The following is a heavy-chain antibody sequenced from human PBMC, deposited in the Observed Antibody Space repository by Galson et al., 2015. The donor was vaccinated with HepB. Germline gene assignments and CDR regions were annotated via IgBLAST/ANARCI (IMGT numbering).Heavy chain of an antibody. Sequence: SVKVSCKASGYTITHYAISWVRQAPGQGLEWMGWITPYNGDTKYAQRLQGRITMTTDTSTSTAYVELRSLRSDDTAVYYCARGGVYYYGMDVWGQGTTVTVSS. CDR1: GYTITHYA. CDR2: ITPYNGDT. J-gene: IGHJ6*02. V-gene: IGHV1-18*01. CDR3: ARGGVYYYGMDV.